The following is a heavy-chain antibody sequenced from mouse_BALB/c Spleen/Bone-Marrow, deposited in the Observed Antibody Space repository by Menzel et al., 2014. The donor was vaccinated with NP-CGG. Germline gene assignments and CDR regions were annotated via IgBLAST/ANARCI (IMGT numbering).Heavy chain of an antibody. CDR3: ASYVYGYYFDY. CDR1: GFNIKDTY. CDR2: IDPANDNT. J-gene: IGHJ2*01. Sequence: VHVKQSGAGLVKPGASVKLSCTASGFNIKDTYIHWVKQRPEQGLEWIGRIDPANDNTKYDPKFQGKATITADTSSSTAYLQLSSLTSEDTAVYYCASYVYGYYFDYWGQGTTLTVSS. V-gene: IGHV14-3*02. D-gene: IGHD2-2*01.